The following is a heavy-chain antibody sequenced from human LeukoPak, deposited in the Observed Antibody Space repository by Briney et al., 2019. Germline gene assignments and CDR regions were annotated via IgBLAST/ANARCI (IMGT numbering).Heavy chain of an antibody. D-gene: IGHD1-1*01. Sequence: SQTLSLTCAISGDSVSSNSAAWNWVRQSSSRGLEWLGRTYYRSKWYNDYAVSVRSRITINPDTSKNQFSLQLNSLTPEDTAVYYCAMEFDAFDIWGRGTMVTVSS. CDR1: GDSVSSNSAA. J-gene: IGHJ3*02. CDR3: AMEFDAFDI. CDR2: TYYRSKWYN. V-gene: IGHV6-1*01.